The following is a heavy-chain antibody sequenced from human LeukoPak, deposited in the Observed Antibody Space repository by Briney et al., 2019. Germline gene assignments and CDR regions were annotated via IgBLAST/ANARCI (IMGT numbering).Heavy chain of an antibody. CDR3: AKDCGGGSDYGDY. CDR1: LFTFTSYA. CDR2: ISGSGGDT. J-gene: IGHJ4*02. D-gene: IGHD3-16*01. Sequence: GGSLRLSCAASLFTFTSYAMSWVRQAPGQGRKWVSSISGSGGDTHYADSVKGRFSISRDNYKYTLYVQMNSLGAEDTAVYYCAKDCGGGSDYGDYWGQGTLVTVSS. V-gene: IGHV3-23*01.